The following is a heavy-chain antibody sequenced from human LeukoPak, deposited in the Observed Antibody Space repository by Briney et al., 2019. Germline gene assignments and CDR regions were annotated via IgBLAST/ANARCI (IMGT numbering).Heavy chain of an antibody. CDR2: IWYDGSNK. CDR3: AKDLQYSIGYYGYFEY. CDR1: GFTFSTNG. D-gene: IGHD6-19*01. Sequence: GALVLSCGASGFTFSTNGMHWVRPAPGKGLEWVAIIWYDGSNKNYADSLKGRFTISSDNSKNRLYLQMNSLRAEDTAVYYCAKDLQYSIGYYGYFEYCGQGNLVTVSS. V-gene: IGHV3-33*06. J-gene: IGHJ4*02.